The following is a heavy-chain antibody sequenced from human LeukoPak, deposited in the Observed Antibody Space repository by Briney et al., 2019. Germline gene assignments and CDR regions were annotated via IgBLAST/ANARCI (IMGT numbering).Heavy chain of an antibody. Sequence: GGSLRLSCAASGFTFSSYGMHWVRQAPGKGLEWVAVISYDGSNKYYADSVKGRFTISRDNSKNTLYLQMNSLRAEDTAEYYCAKVNGYCSTTRCFFDYWGQGTLVTVSS. CDR1: GFTFSSYG. CDR2: ISYDGSNK. J-gene: IGHJ4*02. CDR3: AKVNGYCSTTRCFFDY. D-gene: IGHD2-2*01. V-gene: IGHV3-30*18.